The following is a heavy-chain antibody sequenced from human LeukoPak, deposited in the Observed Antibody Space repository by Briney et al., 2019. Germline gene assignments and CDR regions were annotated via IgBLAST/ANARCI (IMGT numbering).Heavy chain of an antibody. CDR3: AQGGSEIYYYYHGMDV. J-gene: IGHJ6*02. D-gene: IGHD3-10*01. V-gene: IGHV3-23*01. CDR1: GFTFSSSA. CDR2: ISASGGST. Sequence: GGSLRLSCAASGFTFSSSAMSWVRQVPGKGLEWVSGISASGGSTSYADSVRGRFTISRDNSKNTLYLQMNSLRVEDTAVFYCAQGGSEIYYYYHGMDVWGQGTTVTVSS.